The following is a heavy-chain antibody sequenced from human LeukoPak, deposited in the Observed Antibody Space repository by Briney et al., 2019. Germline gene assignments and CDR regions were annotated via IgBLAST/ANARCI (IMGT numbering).Heavy chain of an antibody. CDR2: ISSNGGST. J-gene: IGHJ5*02. CDR3: ARDRGYSGYDALGGWWFDP. D-gene: IGHD5-12*01. Sequence: GGSLRLSCAAAGFTFSSYAMHWVRQAPGKGLEYVSAISSNGGSTYYANSVKGRFTISRDNSKNTLYLQMGSLRAEDMAVYYCARDRGYSGYDALGGWWFDPWGQGTLVTVSS. CDR1: GFTFSSYA. V-gene: IGHV3-64*01.